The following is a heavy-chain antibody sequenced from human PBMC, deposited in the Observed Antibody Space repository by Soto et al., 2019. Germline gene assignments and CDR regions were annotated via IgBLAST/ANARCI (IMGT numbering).Heavy chain of an antibody. V-gene: IGHV2-5*02. J-gene: IGHJ5*02. CDR2: IYWDDDK. D-gene: IGHD3-22*01. CDR3: AHSLIGYYYDSSGSNWFDP. CDR1: GFSLSTSGVG. Sequence: GPTLVNPTQTLTLTCTFSGFSLSTSGVGVGWIRQPPGKALEWLALIYWDDDKRYSPSPKSRLTITKDTSKNQVVLTMTNMDPVDTATYYCAHSLIGYYYDSSGSNWFDPWGQGTLVTVSS.